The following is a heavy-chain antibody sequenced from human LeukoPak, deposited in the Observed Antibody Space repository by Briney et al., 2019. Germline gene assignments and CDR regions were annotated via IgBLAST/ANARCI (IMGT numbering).Heavy chain of an antibody. J-gene: IGHJ4*02. D-gene: IGHD1-26*01. V-gene: IGHV1-24*01. CDR2: FDPEDGET. Sequence: GASVRVSCKVSGTYSLNELSMHWVRQAPGKGLEWMGGFDPEDGETNYAQSFKGRVTVTEDTSTDTVYMDLSSLRSEDTAVYYCATLLGETYFFDFWGQGTLVTVSS. CDR3: ATLLGETYFFDF. CDR1: GTYSLNELS.